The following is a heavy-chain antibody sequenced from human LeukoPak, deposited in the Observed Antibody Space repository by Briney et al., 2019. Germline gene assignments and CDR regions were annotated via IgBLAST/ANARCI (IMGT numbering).Heavy chain of an antibody. CDR1: GGSISGSY. Sequence: PSETLSLTCTVSGGSISGSYLSWIRQPPGKGLEWIAYMYNSGSTNYNPSLKSRVTISIDPSKNQFSLKLSSLNAADTAIYCCARGIESYGDYGYWRERIVVTVSS. V-gene: IGHV4-59*01. CDR3: ARGIESYGDYGY. D-gene: IGHD4-17*01. CDR2: MYNSGST. J-gene: IGHJ4*02.